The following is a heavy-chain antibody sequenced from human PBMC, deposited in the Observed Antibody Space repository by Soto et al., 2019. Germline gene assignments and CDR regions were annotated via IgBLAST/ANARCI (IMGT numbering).Heavy chain of an antibody. D-gene: IGHD6-19*01. J-gene: IGHJ4*02. CDR1: GFTFSSYP. CDR3: ASRSSGWYFDY. CDR2: ISGSAGST. Sequence: EVQLLESGGGLVQPGGSLRLSCAASGFTFSSYPMNWVRQAPGKGLEWVSVISGSAGSTYYADSVKGRFTISRDNSKNTLYLQINSLRADDTAVYYCASRSSGWYFDYWGQGTLVTVSS. V-gene: IGHV3-23*01.